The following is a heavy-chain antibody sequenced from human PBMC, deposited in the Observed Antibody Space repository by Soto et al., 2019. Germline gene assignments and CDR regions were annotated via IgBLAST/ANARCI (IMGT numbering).Heavy chain of an antibody. J-gene: IGHJ5*02. CDR3: ARVGYYYGSGSYSPGWFDP. D-gene: IGHD3-10*01. Sequence: PSDTLSLTCTVSGGSISSYYWSWIRQPPGKGLEWIGYIYYSGSTNYNPSLKSRVTISVDTSKNQFSLKLSPVTAADTAVYYCARVGYYYGSGSYSPGWFDPWGQGTRVTVPA. CDR1: GGSISSYY. V-gene: IGHV4-59*07. CDR2: IYYSGST.